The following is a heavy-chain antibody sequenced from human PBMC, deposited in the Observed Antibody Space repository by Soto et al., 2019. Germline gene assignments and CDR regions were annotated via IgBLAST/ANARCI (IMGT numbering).Heavy chain of an antibody. CDR2: ISGSGGST. CDR3: EKGVWRLVGGGTWGYAFDI. J-gene: IGHJ3*02. D-gene: IGHD2-2*01. V-gene: IGHV3-23*01. Sequence: EVQLLESGGGVVQPGGSLRLSCAASGFTFSSYAMSWVRQAPGKGLEWVAAISGSGGSTYYADSVKGRFTISRDNSKNMLDLQTNRRGAEEPAGYYCEKGVWRLVGGGTWGYAFDIWGQGTMVTVSS. CDR1: GFTFSSYA.